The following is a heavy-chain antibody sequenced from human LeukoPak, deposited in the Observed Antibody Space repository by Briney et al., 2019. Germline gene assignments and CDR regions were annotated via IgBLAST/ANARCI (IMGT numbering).Heavy chain of an antibody. J-gene: IGHJ5*02. Sequence: PGGSLRLSCAASGFTFSSYEMNWVRQAPGKGLEWVAFIRYDGSNKYYADSVKGRFTISRDNSKNTLYLQMNSLRAEDTAVYYCAKAYYYGSGSDLGFDPWGQGTLVTVSS. CDR1: GFTFSSYE. D-gene: IGHD3-10*01. CDR2: IRYDGSNK. CDR3: AKAYYYGSGSDLGFDP. V-gene: IGHV3-30*02.